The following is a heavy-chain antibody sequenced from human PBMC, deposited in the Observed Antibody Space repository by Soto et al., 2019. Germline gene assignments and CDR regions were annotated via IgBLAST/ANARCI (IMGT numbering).Heavy chain of an antibody. CDR1: GDSISRGGYC. Sequence: PSDTLSPTCAVSGDSISRGGYCWTWIRQPPGKALEWIGNIYDSGSTSYNPSLKSRVTISVDTSKNQFSLRLTSVTAADTAVYFCARGSSSYYDYGMDVWGQGTTVTVSS. CDR2: IYDSGST. D-gene: IGHD6-6*01. CDR3: ARGSSSYYDYGMDV. J-gene: IGHJ6*02. V-gene: IGHV4-30-2*01.